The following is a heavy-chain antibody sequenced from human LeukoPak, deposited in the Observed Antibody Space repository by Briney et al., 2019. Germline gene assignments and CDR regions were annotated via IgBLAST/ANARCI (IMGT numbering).Heavy chain of an antibody. Sequence: PSETLSLTCTVSGGSISSYYWSWIRQPPGKGLEWIGYIYYSGSTNYNPSLKSRVTISVDTSKNQFSLKLSSVTAADTAVYYCARVENYADYVGWFHPWGQGTLATVCS. V-gene: IGHV4-59*01. D-gene: IGHD4-17*01. J-gene: IGHJ5*02. CDR3: ARVENYADYVGWFHP. CDR2: IYYSGST. CDR1: GGSISSYY.